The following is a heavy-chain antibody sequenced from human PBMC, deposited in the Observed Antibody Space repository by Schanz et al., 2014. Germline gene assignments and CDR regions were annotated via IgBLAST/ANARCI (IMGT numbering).Heavy chain of an antibody. CDR1: GFTISSYS. CDR2: ISSSGSYI. V-gene: IGHV3-21*01. J-gene: IGHJ4*02. Sequence: EVQLVESGGGLVQPGGSLRLSCAASGFTISSYSMNWVRQAPGKGLEWVSSISSSGSYIYYADSVKGRFSISRDNAKNSLFLQMNRLRAKDTALYYCAIIGVMVAVAGTRADYWGQGTLVTVSS. CDR3: AIIGVMVAVAGTRADY. D-gene: IGHD6-19*01.